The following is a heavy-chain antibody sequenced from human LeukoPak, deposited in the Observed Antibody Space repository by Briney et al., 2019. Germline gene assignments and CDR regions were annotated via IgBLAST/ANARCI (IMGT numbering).Heavy chain of an antibody. CDR1: DFSFTTYT. D-gene: IGHD3-10*02. Sequence: GGSLRLSCAASDFSFTTYTMSWVRQAPGKGLEWVSYISSSGSTIYYADSVKGRFTISRDNAKNSLYLQMNSLRAEDTAVYYCAELGITMIGGVWGKGTTVIVSS. V-gene: IGHV3-48*04. CDR3: AELGITMIGGV. J-gene: IGHJ6*04. CDR2: ISSSGSTI.